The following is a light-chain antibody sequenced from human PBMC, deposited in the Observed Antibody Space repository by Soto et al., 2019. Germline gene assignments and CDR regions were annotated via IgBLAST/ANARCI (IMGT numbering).Light chain of an antibody. CDR2: GAS. J-gene: IGKJ1*01. V-gene: IGKV3-20*01. CDR1: QSVSSSY. Sequence: EIVLTQSPGTLSLSPGERATLSCRASQSVSSSYLAWYQQKPGQAPRLLIYGASSRATGIQDRFSGSGAGTDCTITISRLEPEAFAVYYCQRDGSSPLTFGQGTKVDFK. CDR3: QRDGSSPLT.